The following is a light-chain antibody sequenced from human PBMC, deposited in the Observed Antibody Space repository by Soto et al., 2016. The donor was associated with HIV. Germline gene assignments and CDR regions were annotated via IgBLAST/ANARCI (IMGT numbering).Light chain of an antibody. Sequence: SYVLTQPPSVSVAPGKTARITCGGNNIGSKSVHWYQQKPGQAPVLVVYEDSDQPSGIPERFSGSNSGNTATLTISRVEAGDEADYYCQVWDSSSDHLVVFGGGTKLTVL. J-gene: IGLJ2*01. V-gene: IGLV3-21*03. CDR2: EDS. CDR3: QVWDSSSDHLVV. CDR1: NIGSKS.